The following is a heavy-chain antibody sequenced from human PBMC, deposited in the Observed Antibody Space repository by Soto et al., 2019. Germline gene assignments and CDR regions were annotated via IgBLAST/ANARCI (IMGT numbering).Heavy chain of an antibody. Sequence: SETLSLTCTVSGGSISSSSYYWGWIRQPPGKGLEWIGSIYYSGSTYYNPSLKSRVTISVDTSKNQFSLKLSSVTAADTAVYYCARHDRTRQYYYDSSGYYSLNWFDPWGQGTLVTVSS. J-gene: IGHJ5*02. CDR1: GGSISSSSYY. D-gene: IGHD3-22*01. CDR2: IYYSGST. V-gene: IGHV4-39*01. CDR3: ARHDRTRQYYYDSSGYYSLNWFDP.